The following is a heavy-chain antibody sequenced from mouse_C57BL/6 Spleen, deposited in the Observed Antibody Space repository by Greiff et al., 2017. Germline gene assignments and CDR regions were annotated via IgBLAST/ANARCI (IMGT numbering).Heavy chain of an antibody. Sequence: QVQLKESGAELVKPGASVKLSCKASGYTFTEYTIHWVKQRSGQGLEWIGWFYPGSGSIKYNEKFKDKATLTADKSSSTVYMELSRLTSEDSAVYCCARRQYYYGSSDEGGAMDYWGQGTSVTVSS. V-gene: IGHV1-62-2*01. D-gene: IGHD1-1*01. J-gene: IGHJ4*01. CDR3: ARRQYYYGSSDEGGAMDY. CDR1: GYTFTEYT. CDR2: FYPGSGSI.